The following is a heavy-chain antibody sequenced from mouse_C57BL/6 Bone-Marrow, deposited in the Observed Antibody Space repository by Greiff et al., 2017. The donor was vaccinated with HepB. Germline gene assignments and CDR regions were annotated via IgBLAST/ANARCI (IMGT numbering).Heavy chain of an antibody. J-gene: IGHJ1*03. CDR1: GYTFTDYY. Sequence: QVQLQQSGPELVKPGASVKISCKASGYTFTDYYINWVKQRPGPGLEWIGWIFPGSGSTYYNEKFKGKATLTVDKSSSTAYMLLSSLTSEDSAVYFCAREGYYGSSYWYFDVWGTGTTVTVSS. D-gene: IGHD1-1*01. CDR2: IFPGSGST. V-gene: IGHV1-75*01. CDR3: AREGYYGSSYWYFDV.